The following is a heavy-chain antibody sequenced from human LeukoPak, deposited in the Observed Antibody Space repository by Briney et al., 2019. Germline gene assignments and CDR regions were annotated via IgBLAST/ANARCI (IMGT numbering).Heavy chain of an antibody. Sequence: GESLKISCKGSGYSFTSYWIGWVRQMPGKGLEWMGIIYPGDSNTRNSPSFQGQVTISADKSISTAYLQWSSLKASDTAMYYCARQGGYGVFSSLYYFDYWGQGTLVTVSS. CDR3: ARQGGYGVFSSLYYFDY. V-gene: IGHV5-51*01. D-gene: IGHD5-12*01. CDR2: IYPGDSNT. CDR1: GYSFTSYW. J-gene: IGHJ4*02.